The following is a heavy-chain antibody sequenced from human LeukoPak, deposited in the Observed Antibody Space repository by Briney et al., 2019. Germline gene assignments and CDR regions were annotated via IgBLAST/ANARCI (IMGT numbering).Heavy chain of an antibody. CDR2: LWANGRNN. D-gene: IGHD4/OR15-4a*01. CDR1: GFSFSCSG. J-gene: IGHJ3*02. CDR3: ARERAPFDGFDI. Sequence: GGSLRLSCAASGFSFSCSGMHWVRQAPGKGLDWVAVLWANGRNNYYADSVEGRFTISRDSSKSTLYLQMTSLRADDTAAYYCARERAPFDGFDIWGRGTVVTDSS. V-gene: IGHV3-33*01.